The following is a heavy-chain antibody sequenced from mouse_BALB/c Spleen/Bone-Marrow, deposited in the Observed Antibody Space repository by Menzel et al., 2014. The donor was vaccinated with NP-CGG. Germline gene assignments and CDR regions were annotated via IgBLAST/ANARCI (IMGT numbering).Heavy chain of an antibody. J-gene: IGHJ4*01. Sequence: EVQRVESGGGIVQPGGSRKLSCAASGFTFSSFGMHWVRQAPEKGLEWVAYISNGSSPIYYADTVKGRFTISRDNPKNTLFLQMTSLRSEDTAMYYCARKGAMITHYYAMDYWGQGTSVTVSS. CDR3: ARKGAMITHYYAMDY. V-gene: IGHV5-17*02. CDR1: GFTFSSFG. CDR2: ISNGSSPI. D-gene: IGHD2-4*01.